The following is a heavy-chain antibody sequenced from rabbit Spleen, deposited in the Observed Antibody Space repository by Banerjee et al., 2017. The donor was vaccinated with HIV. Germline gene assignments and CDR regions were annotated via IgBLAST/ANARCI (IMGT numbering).Heavy chain of an antibody. CDR1: GVSLNDKDV. J-gene: IGHJ4*01. V-gene: IGHV1S45*01. Sequence: QEQLEESGGGLVKPEGSLTLTCKASGVSLNDKDVMCWVRQAPGKGLEWIACINIVTGKSVYASWAKGRFTMSRTSSTTVALQMTSLTAADTATYFCARGVVSDYGYDVWGPGTLVTVS. CDR2: INIVTGKS. CDR3: ARGVVSDYGYDV. D-gene: IGHD6-1*01.